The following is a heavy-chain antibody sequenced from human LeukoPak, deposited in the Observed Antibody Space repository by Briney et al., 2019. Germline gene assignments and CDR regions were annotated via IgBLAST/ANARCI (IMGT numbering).Heavy chain of an antibody. Sequence: GGSLRLSCLTSGFTLSTNAMSWVRQAPGKGLEWISGISGSGASTYYADSVKGRFTISRDNSKNTLYLQMNSLRAEDTAVYYCAKSVVVVAATVRFDYWGQGTLVTVSS. V-gene: IGHV3-23*01. D-gene: IGHD2-15*01. J-gene: IGHJ4*02. CDR2: ISGSGAST. CDR3: AKSVVVVAATVRFDY. CDR1: GFTLSTNA.